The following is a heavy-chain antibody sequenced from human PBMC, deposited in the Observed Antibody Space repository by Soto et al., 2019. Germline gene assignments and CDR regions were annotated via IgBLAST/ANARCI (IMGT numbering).Heavy chain of an antibody. CDR3: APQYTIIFQFDY. Sequence: ASVKVTYNTSAYTFNRYAITWEQQAPGQGLEWMGWISPYNGDTYYSEKLQGRVTMTTDTSTNTAYMEVRGLRSDDTAVSYCAPQYTIIFQFDYWADGTLFTVSS. D-gene: IGHD3-10*01. V-gene: IGHV1-18*04. J-gene: IGHJ4*01. CDR1: AYTFNRYA. CDR2: ISPYNGDT.